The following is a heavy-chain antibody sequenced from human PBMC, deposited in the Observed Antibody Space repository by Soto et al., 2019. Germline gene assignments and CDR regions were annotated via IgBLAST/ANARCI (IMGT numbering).Heavy chain of an antibody. V-gene: IGHV1-69*13. D-gene: IGHD3-22*01. CDR2: IIPIFGTA. J-gene: IGHJ3*02. CDR3: AREMNSSGYQPPGAFDI. CDR1: GGTFSSYA. Sequence: GASVKVSCKASGGTFSSYAISWVRQAPGQGLEWMGGIIPIFGTANYAQKFQGRVTITADESTSTAYMELSSLRSEDTAVYYCAREMNSSGYQPPGAFDIWGQGTMVTVSS.